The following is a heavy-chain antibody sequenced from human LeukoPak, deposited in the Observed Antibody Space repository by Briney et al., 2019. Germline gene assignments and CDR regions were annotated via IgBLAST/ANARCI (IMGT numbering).Heavy chain of an antibody. D-gene: IGHD3-9*01. Sequence: GGSLRLSCAASGFSFGGYAMTWVRQAPGKGLEWVSSITYNGAATYYLDSVKARFTISRDNSRSTLYLQMDSLTAEDTALYFCAKDGLYFDGSTHIYYFDSWGQGTLVAVSS. V-gene: IGHV3-23*01. CDR1: GFSFGGYA. CDR3: AKDGLYFDGSTHIYYFDS. CDR2: ITYNGAAT. J-gene: IGHJ4*02.